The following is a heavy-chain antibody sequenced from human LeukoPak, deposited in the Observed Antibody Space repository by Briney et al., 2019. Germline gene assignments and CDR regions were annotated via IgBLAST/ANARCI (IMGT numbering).Heavy chain of an antibody. J-gene: IGHJ4*02. Sequence: GGSLRLSCAASGFTFSSYAMHWVRQAPGKGLEWVAVISYDGSNKYYADSVKGRFTISRDNSKNTLYLQMNSLRAEDTAVYYCARGVGARGYFDYWGQGTLVTVSS. CDR1: GFTFSSYA. CDR2: ISYDGSNK. V-gene: IGHV3-30-3*01. D-gene: IGHD1-26*01. CDR3: ARGVGARGYFDY.